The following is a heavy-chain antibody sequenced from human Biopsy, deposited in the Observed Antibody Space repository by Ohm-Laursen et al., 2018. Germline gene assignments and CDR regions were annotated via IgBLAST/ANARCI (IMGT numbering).Heavy chain of an antibody. CDR3: AKGGSITIFGVVINNCFDP. J-gene: IGHJ5*02. D-gene: IGHD3-3*01. V-gene: IGHV3-23*01. Sequence: SLRLSCTASGFTYTTFAMSWVRQAPGKGPERVSTIRANGATSYYADSVKGRFTISRDNSKNTLYLQMNSVRADDTAIYYCAKGGSITIFGVVINNCFDPWGQGTRVTVSS. CDR2: IRANGATS. CDR1: GFTYTTFA.